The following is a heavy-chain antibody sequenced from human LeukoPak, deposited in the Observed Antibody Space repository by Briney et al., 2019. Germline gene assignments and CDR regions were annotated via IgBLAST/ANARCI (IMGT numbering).Heavy chain of an antibody. D-gene: IGHD6-13*01. Sequence: RSSETLSLTCTVSGGSISSGGYYWSWIRQHPGKGLEWIGYIYYSGSTYYNPSLKSRVTISVDTSKNQFSLKLSSVTAADTAVYYCARKRLAIAAAGTRLGYFDYWGQGTLVTVSS. J-gene: IGHJ4*02. CDR1: GGSISSGGYY. V-gene: IGHV4-31*03. CDR3: ARKRLAIAAAGTRLGYFDY. CDR2: IYYSGST.